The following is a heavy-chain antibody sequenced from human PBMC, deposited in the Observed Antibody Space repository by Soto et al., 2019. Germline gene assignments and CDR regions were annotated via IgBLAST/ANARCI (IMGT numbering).Heavy chain of an antibody. J-gene: IGHJ3*02. Sequence: EEQLVESGGGLVQPGGSLRLSCAASGFSFSSYWMTWVRQAPGKGLEWVANIKRDGSGGSYLDSVRGRFTVSRDNVRNSLYLQVDSLRAEDTALYYCARDVSPVSSSTLYLDAFDIWGQGTMVTVSS. CDR3: ARDVSPVSSSTLYLDAFDI. CDR2: IKRDGSGG. D-gene: IGHD2-2*01. V-gene: IGHV3-7*04. CDR1: GFSFSSYW.